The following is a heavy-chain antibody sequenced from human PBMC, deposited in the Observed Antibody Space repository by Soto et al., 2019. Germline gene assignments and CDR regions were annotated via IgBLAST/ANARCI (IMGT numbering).Heavy chain of an antibody. CDR3: ARDEHYYGSGSYFDYYYYYGMDV. J-gene: IGHJ6*02. D-gene: IGHD3-10*01. V-gene: IGHV1-18*04. Sequence: ASVKVSCKASGYTFTSYGISWVRQAPGQGLEWMGWISAYNGNTNYAQKLQGRVTMTTDTSTSTAYMELRSLRSGDTAVYYCARDEHYYGSGSYFDYYYYYGMDVWGQGTTVTVSS. CDR2: ISAYNGNT. CDR1: GYTFTSYG.